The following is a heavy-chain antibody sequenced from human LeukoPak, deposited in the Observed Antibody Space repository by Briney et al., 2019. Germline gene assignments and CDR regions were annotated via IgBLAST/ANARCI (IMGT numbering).Heavy chain of an antibody. V-gene: IGHV4-39*01. CDR1: GGSISSSVYY. Sequence: SETLSLTCTVAGGSISSSVYYWDWIRQPPGKGLEWIGCVYYSGNTYYKSSLESRVTISVDTSNNRFSLKLNSVTAADTGTYYCARTSGRGSVDPGTSGYVDSWGQGSLVTVSS. CDR3: ARTSGRGSVDPGTSGYVDS. D-gene: IGHD3-22*01. CDR2: VYYSGNT. J-gene: IGHJ4*02.